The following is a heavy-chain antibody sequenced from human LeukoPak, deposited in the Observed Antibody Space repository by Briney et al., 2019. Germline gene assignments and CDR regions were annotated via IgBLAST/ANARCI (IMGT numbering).Heavy chain of an antibody. Sequence: PGGSLRLSCAASGFTFSNYGMHWVRQAPGKGLEWVAVISYDGRNKYYADSVKGRFTISRDNSKNTLYLQMNSLRAEDTAVYYCSKDPLKGYSDPPFDGMDVWGQGTTVTVSS. CDR1: GFTFSNYG. J-gene: IGHJ6*02. V-gene: IGHV3-30*18. D-gene: IGHD4-17*01. CDR3: SKDPLKGYSDPPFDGMDV. CDR2: ISYDGRNK.